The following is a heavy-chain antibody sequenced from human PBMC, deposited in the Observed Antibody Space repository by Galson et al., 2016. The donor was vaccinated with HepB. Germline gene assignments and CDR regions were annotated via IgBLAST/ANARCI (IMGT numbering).Heavy chain of an antibody. V-gene: IGHV4-31*03. D-gene: IGHD6-13*01. CDR2: IYYGGST. J-gene: IGHJ5*02. CDR1: GGSISSGAYY. Sequence: TLSLTCTVSGGSISSGAYYWSWIRQHPGKGLEWIGYIYYGGSTYYNPSLKSRVTISIDTSKNQFSLKLSSVTAADTAVYYCARDSRSHGMAAADPWGQGTLVTVSS. CDR3: ARDSRSHGMAAADP.